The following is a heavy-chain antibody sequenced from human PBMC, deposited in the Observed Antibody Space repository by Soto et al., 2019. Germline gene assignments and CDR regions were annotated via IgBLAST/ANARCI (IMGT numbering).Heavy chain of an antibody. D-gene: IGHD3-10*01. CDR2: IYYSGST. CDR3: ASRKSSPYFDY. V-gene: IGHV4-30-4*01. J-gene: IGHJ4*02. CDR1: GGSISSGDYY. Sequence: SETLSLACTVSGGSISSGDYYWSWIRQPPGKGLECIGYIYYSGSTYYNPSLKSRVTISVDTSKNQFSLKLSSVTAADTAVYYCASRKSSPYFDYWGQGNLVTVSS.